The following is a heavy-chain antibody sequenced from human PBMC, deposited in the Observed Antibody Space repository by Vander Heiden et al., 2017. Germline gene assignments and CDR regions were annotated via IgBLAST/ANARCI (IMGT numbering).Heavy chain of an antibody. J-gene: IGHJ4*02. Sequence: EVQLIESGGGLVQPGGSLRLSCAASGFTFSSYSMNWVRQAPGKGLECVSYIGPSGSSVYADSVRGRFTISRDNAKNSLDLQMNSLRVEDTAVYYCARDHDHAFDYWGQGILVTGSA. CDR3: ARDHDHAFDY. CDR2: IGPSGSSV. V-gene: IGHV3-48*04. CDR1: GFTFSSYS.